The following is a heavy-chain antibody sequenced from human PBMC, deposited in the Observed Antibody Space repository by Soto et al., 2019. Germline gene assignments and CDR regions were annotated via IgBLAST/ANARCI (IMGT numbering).Heavy chain of an antibody. D-gene: IGHD3-9*01. V-gene: IGHV3-21*01. Sequence: GGSLRLSCAASGFTFSSYSMNLVRQAPGKGLEWVSSISSSSSYIYYADSVKGRFTISRDNAKNSLYLQMNSLRAEDTAVYYCARDRYDILTGSYNWFDPWGQGTLVTVSS. CDR1: GFTFSSYS. CDR2: ISSSSSYI. J-gene: IGHJ5*02. CDR3: ARDRYDILTGSYNWFDP.